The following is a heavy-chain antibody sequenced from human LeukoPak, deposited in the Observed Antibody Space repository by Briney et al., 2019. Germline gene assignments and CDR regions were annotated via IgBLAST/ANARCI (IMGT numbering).Heavy chain of an antibody. CDR2: INAGDGNT. J-gene: IGHJ6*02. CDR1: GYTFTSYA. Sequence: ASVKVSCKASGYTFTSYAMHWVRQAPGQRLEWMGWINAGDGNTKYSQKFQGRVTITRDTSASTAYMELSSLRSEDTAVYYCARGSEELSGDYGDGMDVWGQGTTVTVSS. CDR3: ARGSEELSGDYGDGMDV. D-gene: IGHD4-17*01. V-gene: IGHV1-3*01.